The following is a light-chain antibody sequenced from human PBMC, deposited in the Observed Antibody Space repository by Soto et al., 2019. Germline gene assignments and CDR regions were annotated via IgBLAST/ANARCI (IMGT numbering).Light chain of an antibody. CDR1: QSVSSS. J-gene: IGKJ4*01. CDR3: QQRSDRPPLT. Sequence: EIVLTQSPATLSLSPGERATLSCRASQSVSSSLAWYQQKPPGPPRLLIYDASNRATGIPARFSSSGSGTDFTLLISSLEPEDFVAYYCQQRSDRPPLTFGGGTKVEIK. CDR2: DAS. V-gene: IGKV3-11*01.